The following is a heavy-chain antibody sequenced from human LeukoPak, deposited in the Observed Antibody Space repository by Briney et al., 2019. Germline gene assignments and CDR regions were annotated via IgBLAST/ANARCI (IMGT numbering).Heavy chain of an antibody. CDR3: AKSDGYGLIDY. CDR2: IYYSGST. J-gene: IGHJ4*02. Sequence: SETLSLTCTVSGASISTSAYYWGWIRQPPGKGLDWIGNIYYSGSTYYNPSLKSRVTISVDSSKNQFPLRLSSVTTADTAVYYCAKSDGYGLIDYWGQGTLVTVSS. D-gene: IGHD5-24*01. V-gene: IGHV4-39*01. CDR1: GASISTSAYY.